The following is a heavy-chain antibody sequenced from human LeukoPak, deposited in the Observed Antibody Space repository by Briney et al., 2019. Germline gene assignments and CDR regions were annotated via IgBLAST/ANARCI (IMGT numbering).Heavy chain of an antibody. CDR3: ARDRVEDYYGSRSWGAFDI. V-gene: IGHV1-18*01. CDR2: ISAYNGNT. J-gene: IGHJ3*02. D-gene: IGHD3-10*01. CDR1: GYTFTSYG. Sequence: GASVKVSCKASGYTFTSYGISWVRQAPGQGLEWMGWISAYNGNTNYAQKLQGRVTMTTDTSTSTAYMELRSLRSDDTAVYYCARDRVEDYYGSRSWGAFDIWGQGTMVTVSS.